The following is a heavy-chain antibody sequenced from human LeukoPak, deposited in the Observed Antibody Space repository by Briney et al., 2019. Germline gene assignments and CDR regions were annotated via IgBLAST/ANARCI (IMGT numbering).Heavy chain of an antibody. D-gene: IGHD5-18*01. CDR2: INHSGST. CDR1: GGSFSGYY. V-gene: IGHV4-34*01. Sequence: SETLSLTCAVYGGSFSGYYWSWIRQPPGKGLEWIGEINHSGSTNYNPSLKSRVTISVDTSKNQFSLKLSSVTAADTAVYYCAREDTGFDHWGQGTLVTVSS. J-gene: IGHJ5*02. CDR3: AREDTGFDH.